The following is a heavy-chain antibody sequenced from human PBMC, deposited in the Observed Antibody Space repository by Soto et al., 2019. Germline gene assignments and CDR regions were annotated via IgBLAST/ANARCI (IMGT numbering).Heavy chain of an antibody. D-gene: IGHD3-3*01. J-gene: IGHJ4*02. CDR3: ATYDFWSGLFDY. CDR1: RASITDAKW. CDR2: IYHTGST. V-gene: IGHV4-4*02. Sequence: QVQLLESGPGLAKPSGTLSLTCAVSRASITDAKWWSWVRQAPGKGLEWIGEIYHTGSTSYNPSPTGRVTISVNKSSNQFLLKLRPVTAADTAVYYCATYDFWSGLFDYWGQGILVTVSP.